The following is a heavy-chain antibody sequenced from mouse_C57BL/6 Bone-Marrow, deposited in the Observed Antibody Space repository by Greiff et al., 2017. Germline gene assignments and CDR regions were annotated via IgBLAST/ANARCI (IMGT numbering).Heavy chain of an antibody. V-gene: IGHV2-9-1*01. Sequence: VQRVESGPGLVAPSQSLSISCTVSGFSLTSYAISWVRQPPGKGLEWLGVIWTGGGTNYNSALKSRLSISKDNSKSQVFLKMNSLQTDDTARYYCARVDYYGNYEDFAYWGQGTLVTVSA. D-gene: IGHD2-1*01. CDR2: IWTGGGT. CDR1: GFSLTSYA. CDR3: ARVDYYGNYEDFAY. J-gene: IGHJ3*01.